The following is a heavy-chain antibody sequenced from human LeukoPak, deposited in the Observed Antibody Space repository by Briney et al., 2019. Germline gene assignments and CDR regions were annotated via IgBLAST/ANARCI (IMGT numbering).Heavy chain of an antibody. J-gene: IGHJ3*02. D-gene: IGHD4-17*01. Sequence: SQTLSLTCAISGDSVSSNSAVWNWIRQSPSRGLEWLGRTYYRSKWYNGYAVSVKSRIIINPDTSKNQFSLQLDSVTPEDTAVYYCASAASYYGDTAFDIWGQGTMVTVSS. CDR1: GDSVSSNSAV. CDR3: ASAASYYGDTAFDI. V-gene: IGHV6-1*01. CDR2: TYYRSKWYN.